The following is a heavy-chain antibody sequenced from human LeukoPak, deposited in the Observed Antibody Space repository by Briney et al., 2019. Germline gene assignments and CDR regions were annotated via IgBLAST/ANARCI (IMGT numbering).Heavy chain of an antibody. V-gene: IGHV3-21*04. Sequence: TGGSLRLSCAASGFTVSSNYMSWVRQAPGKGLEWVSSISSSSSYIYYADSVKGRFTISRDNAKNSLYLQMNSLRAEDTAVYYCARSLAGDYYYFDYWGQGTLVTVSS. CDR3: ARSLAGDYYYFDY. J-gene: IGHJ4*02. CDR2: ISSSSSYI. CDR1: GFTVSSNY. D-gene: IGHD6-19*01.